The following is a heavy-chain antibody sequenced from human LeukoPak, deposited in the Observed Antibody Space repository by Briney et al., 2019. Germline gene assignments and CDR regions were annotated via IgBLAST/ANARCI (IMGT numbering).Heavy chain of an antibody. Sequence: PGRSLRLSCAASGFTFSTYGMHWVRQAPGKGLEWVAVISYDGSNEYYADSLKGRFTISRDNSKNMLYLQMNSLRPEETAVYYCAKDGVGHAPKLALDLWGQGTMVTVSP. CDR2: ISYDGSNE. CDR3: AKDGVGHAPKLALDL. CDR1: GFTFSTYG. V-gene: IGHV3-30*18. D-gene: IGHD3-10*01. J-gene: IGHJ3*01.